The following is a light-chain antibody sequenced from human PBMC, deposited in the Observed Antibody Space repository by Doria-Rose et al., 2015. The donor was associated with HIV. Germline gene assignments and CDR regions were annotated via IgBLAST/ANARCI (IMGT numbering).Light chain of an antibody. CDR1: QSLLYTSKNY. CDR3: QQYYDTPS. Sequence: DIRLTQSPKSLGMSLGERATLNCKSNQSLLYTSKNYLAWYQQKPGQPPQLSIYWASTRQSGVPARFSGSASGTDFTLTISSLEAEDVAVYYCQQYYDTPSFGPGTTVDIK. J-gene: IGKJ3*01. CDR2: WAS. V-gene: IGKV4-1*01.